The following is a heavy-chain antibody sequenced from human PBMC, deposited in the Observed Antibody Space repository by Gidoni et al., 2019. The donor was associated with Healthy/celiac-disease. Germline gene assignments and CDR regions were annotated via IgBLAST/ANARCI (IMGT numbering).Heavy chain of an antibody. CDR2: ISYDGSNK. V-gene: IGHV3-30*18. J-gene: IGHJ4*02. D-gene: IGHD3-3*01. CDR3: AKDLLRFLEWLSPVVDY. Sequence: QVQLVESGGGVVQPGRSLRLSCAASGCTFSSYGMHWVRQAPGKGLEWVAVISYDGSNKYYADSVKGRFTISRDNFKNTLYLQMNSLRAEDTAVYYCAKDLLRFLEWLSPVVDYWGQGTLVTVSS. CDR1: GCTFSSYG.